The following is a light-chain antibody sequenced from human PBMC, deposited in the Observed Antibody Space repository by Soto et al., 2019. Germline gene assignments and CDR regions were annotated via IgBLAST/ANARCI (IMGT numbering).Light chain of an antibody. CDR1: QSVGSNY. CDR2: AAS. Sequence: EVVLTQSPGTLSLSPGESATLSCRASQSVGSNYLAWFQQKPGQAPRLLIYAASSRATGIPDRFSGSGSGTDFTLTIARLEPDDFAVYYCQQHGGLPRTFGKGIKVEVK. CDR3: QQHGGLPRT. V-gene: IGKV3-20*01. J-gene: IGKJ1*01.